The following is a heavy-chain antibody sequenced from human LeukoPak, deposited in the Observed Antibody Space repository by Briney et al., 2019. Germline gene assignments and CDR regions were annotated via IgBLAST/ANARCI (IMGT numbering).Heavy chain of an antibody. D-gene: IGHD3-22*01. V-gene: IGHV3-21*01. CDR2: ISSSSSYI. J-gene: IGHJ3*02. CDR1: GFTFSSYS. CDR3: AREYYYDSRAPGAFDI. Sequence: GGSLRLSCAASGFTFSSYSINWVRQAPGKGLEGVSSISSSSSYIYYEDSVKGRFTISRDNAKNSLYVQMNSLRVEDTAVYYCAREYYYDSRAPGAFDIWGQGTMVTVSS.